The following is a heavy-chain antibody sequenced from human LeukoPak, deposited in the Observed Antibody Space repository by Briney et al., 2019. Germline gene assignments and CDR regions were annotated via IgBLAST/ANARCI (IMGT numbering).Heavy chain of an antibody. CDR1: GGSISGYH. CDR2: IYYSGSS. V-gene: IGHV4-59*01. J-gene: IGHJ6*03. Sequence: SETLSLTCNVSGGSISGYHWSWIRQPPGKGLEWLGYIYYSGSSNYNPSLKSRVTMSADTSKNQFSLKLSSVTAADTAVYYCARDHSSSWNYYYYYMDVWGKGTTVTVSS. D-gene: IGHD6-13*01. CDR3: ARDHSSSWNYYYYYMDV.